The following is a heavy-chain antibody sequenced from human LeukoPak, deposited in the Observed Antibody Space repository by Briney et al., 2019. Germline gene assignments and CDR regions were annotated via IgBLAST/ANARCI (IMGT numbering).Heavy chain of an antibody. CDR1: GYSFTSYW. CDR3: ARFRGSTYYDFWSGYYPYYFDY. CDR2: IYPGDSDT. D-gene: IGHD3-3*01. J-gene: IGHJ4*02. V-gene: IGHV5-51*01. Sequence: GESLQISCKGSGYSFTSYWIGWVRQMPGKGLEWMGIIYPGDSDTRYSPSFQGQVTISADKSISTAYLQWSSLKASDTAMYYCARFRGSTYYDFWSGYYPYYFDYWGQGTLVTVSS.